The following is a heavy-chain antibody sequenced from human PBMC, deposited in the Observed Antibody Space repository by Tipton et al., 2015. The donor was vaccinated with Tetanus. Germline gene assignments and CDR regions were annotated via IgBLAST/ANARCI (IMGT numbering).Heavy chain of an antibody. CDR1: GGTFNNFP. Sequence: QVQLVQSGAEVKKPGSSVKVSCKGSGGTFNNFPISWVRQAPGQGLEWMGGIIPVFATITYAQKFQGRLKITADRSTSTAYMELTSLSSEDTAIYYCARTRGGTRLYYAIGFWGQGPLVPVSS. CDR3: ARTRGGTRLYYAIGF. V-gene: IGHV1-69*06. D-gene: IGHD3-22*01. CDR2: IIPVFATI. J-gene: IGHJ4*02.